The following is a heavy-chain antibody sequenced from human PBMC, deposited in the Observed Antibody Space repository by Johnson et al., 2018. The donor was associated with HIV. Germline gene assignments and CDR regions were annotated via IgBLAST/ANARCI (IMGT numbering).Heavy chain of an antibody. V-gene: IGHV3-9*01. CDR3: ARGYCSDGVCYTRADAFDI. J-gene: IGHJ3*02. CDR2: ISWNSGSI. CDR1: GFTFDDYA. D-gene: IGHD2-8*01. Sequence: VQLVESGGGLVQPGRSLRLSCAASGFTFDDYAMHWVRQAPGKGLEWVSGISWNSGSIGYADSVKGRFTISRDNAKNSLYLQMNSLRAEDTALYYCARGYCSDGVCYTRADAFDIWGQGTMVTASS.